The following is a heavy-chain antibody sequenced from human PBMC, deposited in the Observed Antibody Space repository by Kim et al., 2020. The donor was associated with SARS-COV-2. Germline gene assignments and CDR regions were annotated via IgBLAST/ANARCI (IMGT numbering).Heavy chain of an antibody. CDR3: ATGPIRRTNWFDP. Sequence: YAQKFQGRVTMTEDTSTDTAYMELSSLGSEDTAVYYCATGPIRRTNWFDPWGQGTLVTVSS. J-gene: IGHJ5*02. V-gene: IGHV1-24*01.